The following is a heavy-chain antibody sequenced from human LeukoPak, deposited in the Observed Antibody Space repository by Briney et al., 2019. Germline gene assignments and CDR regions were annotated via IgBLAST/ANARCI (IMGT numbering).Heavy chain of an antibody. CDR2: ISGSSSTI. Sequence: GGSLRLSCAASGFSFTTSNMNWVRQAPGKGLEWVSYISGSSSTIYYGESVKGRFTISRDNAKNSLYLQMNSLRVDDTAVYYCTREVSGWRGGAFDLWGQGTVVTVSS. D-gene: IGHD6-19*01. J-gene: IGHJ3*01. CDR1: GFSFTTSN. CDR3: TREVSGWRGGAFDL. V-gene: IGHV3-48*04.